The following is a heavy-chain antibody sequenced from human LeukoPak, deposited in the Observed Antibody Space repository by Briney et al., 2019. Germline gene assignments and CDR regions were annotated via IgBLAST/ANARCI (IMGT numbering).Heavy chain of an antibody. CDR1: GFPFSSYW. Sequence: GGSLRLSCAASGFPFSSYWMSWVRQAPGKGLEWVANIKQDGSEKYYVDSVKGRFTIFRDNAKNSLYLQVNSLRAEDTAVYYCTRAPREWLLGYYFDYWGQGTLVTVSS. CDR2: IKQDGSEK. D-gene: IGHD3-3*01. CDR3: TRAPREWLLGYYFDY. V-gene: IGHV3-7*01. J-gene: IGHJ4*02.